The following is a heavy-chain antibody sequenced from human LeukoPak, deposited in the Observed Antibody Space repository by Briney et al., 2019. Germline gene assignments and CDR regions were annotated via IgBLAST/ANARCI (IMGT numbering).Heavy chain of an antibody. V-gene: IGHV1-69*06. CDR3: AREGSGWYISY. J-gene: IGHJ4*02. CDR2: IIPIFGTA. D-gene: IGHD6-19*01. Sequence: ASVKVSCKASGGTFSSYAISWVRQAPGQGLEWMGGIIPIFGTANYAQKFQGRVTITADKSTSTAYMELSRLRSDDTAVYYCAREGSGWYISYWGQGTLVTVSS. CDR1: GGTFSSYA.